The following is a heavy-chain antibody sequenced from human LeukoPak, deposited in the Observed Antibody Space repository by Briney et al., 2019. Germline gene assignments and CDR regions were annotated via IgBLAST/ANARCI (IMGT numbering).Heavy chain of an antibody. CDR3: ARQKWEQQGRDYYFNGLDV. D-gene: IGHD1-26*01. Sequence: SETLSLTCTVSGDSLISYYWNWIRQSAGKGLEWIGRIYVSGNTYYNPSLKSRVTMSVDASKRQFSLNLTSVTAADTAVYYCARQKWEQQGRDYYFNGLDVWGPGTTVTVSS. CDR2: IYVSGNT. CDR1: GDSLISYY. V-gene: IGHV4-4*07. J-gene: IGHJ6*02.